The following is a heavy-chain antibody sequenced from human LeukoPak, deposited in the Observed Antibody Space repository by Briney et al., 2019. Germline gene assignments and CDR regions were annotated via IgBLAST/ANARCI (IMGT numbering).Heavy chain of an antibody. Sequence: PGGSLRLSCAASGFTFSNYWMSWVRQAPGKGLEWGANIKQDGGEKYYVDPVKGRFTISRDNAMNSLCLQMNSPKAEDTAVYYCARGGRSCSTTSCSPTWFDPWGQGALVTVSS. V-gene: IGHV3-7*03. CDR3: ARGGRSCSTTSCSPTWFDP. J-gene: IGHJ5*02. D-gene: IGHD2-2*01. CDR2: IKQDGGEK. CDR1: GFTFSNYW.